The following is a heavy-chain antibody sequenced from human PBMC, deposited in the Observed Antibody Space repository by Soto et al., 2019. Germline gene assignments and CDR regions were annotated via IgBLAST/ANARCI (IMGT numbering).Heavy chain of an antibody. CDR2: INPNSGGT. CDR1: GYTFTGYY. Sequence: QVQLVQSGAEVKKPGASVKVSCKASGYTFTGYYMHWVRQAPGQGLEWMGWINPNSGGTNYAQKCQGRVTMTRDTSISTAYMELSRLRSDDTAVYYCARGFYGSGSYYNYWGQGTLVTVSS. V-gene: IGHV1-2*02. J-gene: IGHJ4*02. D-gene: IGHD3-10*01. CDR3: ARGFYGSGSYYNY.